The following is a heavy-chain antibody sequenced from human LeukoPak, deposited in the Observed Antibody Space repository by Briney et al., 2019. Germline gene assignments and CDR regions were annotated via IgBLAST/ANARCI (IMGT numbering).Heavy chain of an antibody. V-gene: IGHV3-7*05. D-gene: IGHD2-15*01. CDR3: ARLYCSGGSCYSD. J-gene: IGHJ4*02. CDR1: GFTFSSYW. CDR2: LKQDGSEK. Sequence: PGGCLRLSCAASGFTFSSYWMSWVRPAPGKGLEWVANLKQDGSEKYYVDSVKGRFTISRDNAKNSLYLQKNTLRAEDTAVYYCARLYCSGGSCYSDWGQGTLVTVSS.